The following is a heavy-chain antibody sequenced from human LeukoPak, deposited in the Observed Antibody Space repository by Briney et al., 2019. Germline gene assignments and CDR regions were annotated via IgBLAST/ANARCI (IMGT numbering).Heavy chain of an antibody. CDR1: GFTFSSYA. CDR3: ARDSTYYYDSGSSGPHYFDN. CDR2: ISSGGTDE. J-gene: IGHJ4*02. V-gene: IGHV3-30*01. Sequence: PGRSLRLSCAASGFTFSSYAMHWVRQAPGKGLERVSLISSGGTDEYYADSVKGRFTISRDNSKNTLYLQLNSLRAEDTAVYYCARDSTYYYDSGSSGPHYFDNWGQGTLVTVSS. D-gene: IGHD3-10*01.